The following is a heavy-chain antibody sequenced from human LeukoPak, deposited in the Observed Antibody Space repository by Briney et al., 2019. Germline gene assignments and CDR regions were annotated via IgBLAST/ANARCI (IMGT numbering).Heavy chain of an antibody. Sequence: GGSLRLSCAASGFTLSSYAMSWVRQAPGKGLEWVSAISGSGGSTYYADPVKGRFTISRDNSKNTLYLQMNSLRAEDTAVYYCACPITIVGVVAPYGMDVWGQGTTVTVSS. D-gene: IGHD3-3*01. J-gene: IGHJ6*02. CDR2: ISGSGGST. CDR1: GFTLSSYA. V-gene: IGHV3-23*01. CDR3: ACPITIVGVVAPYGMDV.